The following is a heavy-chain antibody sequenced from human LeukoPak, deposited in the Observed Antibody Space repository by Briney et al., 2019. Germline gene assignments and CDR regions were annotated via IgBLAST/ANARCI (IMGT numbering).Heavy chain of an antibody. V-gene: IGHV3-7*01. CDR2: IDHDGSEE. Sequence: PGGALRLSCAPSGFTLSGDGMSWVGQAPGKGGRGVANIDHDGSEESYVDSVTVRFTISRDNAKNSLYLQMTSLRAEDTAVYYCARIGIVGPHDRYWGQGTLVTVSS. CDR1: GFTLSGDG. D-gene: IGHD1-26*01. CDR3: ARIGIVGPHDRY. J-gene: IGHJ4*02.